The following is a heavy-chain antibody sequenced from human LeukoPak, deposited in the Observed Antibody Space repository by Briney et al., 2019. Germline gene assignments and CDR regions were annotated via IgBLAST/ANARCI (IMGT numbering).Heavy chain of an antibody. D-gene: IGHD1-26*01. J-gene: IGHJ4*02. Sequence: GGSLRLSCAASGFTFANSWMAWVRQAPGKGLEWVANIKQDGSTKHYADSLKGRFTISRDNPKNSLFLQMNNLRADDTAIYYCTRDTIGSLDYWGQGILVTVAS. CDR3: TRDTIGSLDY. V-gene: IGHV3-7*01. CDR2: IKQDGSTK. CDR1: GFTFANSW.